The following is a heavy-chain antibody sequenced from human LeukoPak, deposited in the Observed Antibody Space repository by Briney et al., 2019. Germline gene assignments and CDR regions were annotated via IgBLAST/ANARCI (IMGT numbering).Heavy chain of an antibody. CDR1: GFTFSSNH. V-gene: IGHV3-66*02. CDR2: IYSGGGI. CDR3: ARDVGSSSDY. J-gene: IGHJ4*02. Sequence: GGSLTLSCVPSGFTFSSNHMRWARKASGKGLEWVALIYSGGGIYYADSVRGRFTISRDNSKNTVSLQMNSLRTEDTAVYYCARDVGSSSDYWGQGTLVTVSS. D-gene: IGHD6-6*01.